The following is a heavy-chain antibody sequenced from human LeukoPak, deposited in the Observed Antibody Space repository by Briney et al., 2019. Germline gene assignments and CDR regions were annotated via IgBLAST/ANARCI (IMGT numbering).Heavy chain of an antibody. V-gene: IGHV4-39*07. CDR1: GGSISSSSYY. Sequence: SETLSLTCTVSGGSISSSSYYWGWIRQPPGKGLEWIGSIYYSGSTYYNPSLKSRVTISVDTSKNQFSLKLSSVTAADTAVYYCAKGGYYDSSGPQDYYFDYWGQGTLVTVSS. J-gene: IGHJ4*02. CDR2: IYYSGST. D-gene: IGHD3-22*01. CDR3: AKGGYYDSSGPQDYYFDY.